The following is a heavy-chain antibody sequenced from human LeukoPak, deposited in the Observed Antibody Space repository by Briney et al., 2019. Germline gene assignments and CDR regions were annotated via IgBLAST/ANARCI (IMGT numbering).Heavy chain of an antibody. D-gene: IGHD3-22*01. J-gene: IGHJ5*02. V-gene: IGHV1-69*05. CDR3: ARTLYYYDSSAFDP. CDR2: IIPIFGTA. Sequence: SVKVPCKASGGTFSSYAISWVRQAPGQGLEWMGRIIPIFGTANYAQKFQGRVTMTRDTSTSTVYMELSSLRSEDTAVYYCARTLYYYDSSAFDPWGQGTLVTVSS. CDR1: GGTFSSYA.